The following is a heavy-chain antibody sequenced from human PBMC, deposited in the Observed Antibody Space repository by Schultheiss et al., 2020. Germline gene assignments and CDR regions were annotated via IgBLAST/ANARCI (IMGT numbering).Heavy chain of an antibody. J-gene: IGHJ5*02. CDR3: ARVGDMEVFDP. Sequence: SQTLSLTCAVYGGSFSGYYWSWIRQPAGKGLEWIGYIYYSGSTNYNPSLKSRVTISVDTSKKQFSLKVTSVTAADTAVYYCARVGDMEVFDPWGQGTLVTVSS. V-gene: IGHV4-59*01. D-gene: IGHD3-16*01. CDR2: IYYSGST. CDR1: GGSFSGYY.